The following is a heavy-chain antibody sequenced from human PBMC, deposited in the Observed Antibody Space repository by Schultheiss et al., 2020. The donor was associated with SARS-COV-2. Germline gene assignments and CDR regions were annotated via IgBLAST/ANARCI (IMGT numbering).Heavy chain of an antibody. V-gene: IGHV1-18*01. J-gene: IGHJ3*02. D-gene: IGHD3-16*01. CDR3: ASEVRGSVRADAFDI. Sequence: ASVKVSCKASGYTFTSYGISWVRQAPGQGLEWMGWISAYNGNTNYAQKFQGRVTITADESTSTAYMELSSLRSEDTAVYYCASEVRGSVRADAFDIWGQGTMVTVS. CDR1: GYTFTSYG. CDR2: ISAYNGNT.